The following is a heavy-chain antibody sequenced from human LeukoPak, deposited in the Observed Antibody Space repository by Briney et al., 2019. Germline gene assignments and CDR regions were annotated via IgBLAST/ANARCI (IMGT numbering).Heavy chain of an antibody. D-gene: IGHD3-3*01. CDR3: SRHYYGLNWFDP. Sequence: PGRSLRLSCTASGFTFGDYTMSWVRQAPGKGLEWVGFIRSKAYGGTTEYAASVKGRFTISRDDPKSIAYLQMNSLIPEDTGVYYCSRHYYGLNWFDPWGQGTLVTVSS. CDR2: IRSKAYGGTT. V-gene: IGHV3-49*04. CDR1: GFTFGDYT. J-gene: IGHJ5*02.